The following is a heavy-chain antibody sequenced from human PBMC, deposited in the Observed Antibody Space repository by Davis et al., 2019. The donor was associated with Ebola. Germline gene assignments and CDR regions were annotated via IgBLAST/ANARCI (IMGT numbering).Heavy chain of an antibody. CDR1: GGSIDNGYW. V-gene: IGHV4-4*02. D-gene: IGHD3-3*01. CDR3: ARRVRSSSDLDS. J-gene: IGHJ4*02. Sequence: MPGGSLRLSCVISGGSIDNGYWWGWVRQSPGKGLEWITEMNDRGSTNNNPSLKSRVTISVDKSKNQIFLTLTSVTVADTAIYYCARRVRSSSDLDSWGQGTLVTVS. CDR2: MNDRGST.